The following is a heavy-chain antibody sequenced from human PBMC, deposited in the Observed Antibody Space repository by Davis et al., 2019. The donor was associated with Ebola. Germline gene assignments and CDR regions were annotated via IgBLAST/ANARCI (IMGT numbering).Heavy chain of an antibody. V-gene: IGHV1-3*01. D-gene: IGHD3-10*01. Sequence: ASVKVSCKASGYTFTSYAMHWVRQAPGQRLEWMGWTNAGNGNTKYSQKFQGRVTITRDTSASTAYMELSSLRSEDTAVYYCARLSPSIKYYYYGMDVWGQGTTVTVSS. CDR1: GYTFTSYA. CDR2: TNAGNGNT. J-gene: IGHJ6*02. CDR3: ARLSPSIKYYYYGMDV.